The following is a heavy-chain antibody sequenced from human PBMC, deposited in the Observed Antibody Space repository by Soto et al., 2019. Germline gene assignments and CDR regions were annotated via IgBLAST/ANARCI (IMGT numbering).Heavy chain of an antibody. V-gene: IGHV4-34*01. Sequence: SETLSLTCAVYGGSFSGYYWSWIRQPPGKGLEWIGEINHSGSTNYNPSLKSRVTISVDTSKNQFSLKLSSVTAADTAVYYCARWTYSSGWDLSHPSQVDYWGQGTLVTVSS. J-gene: IGHJ4*02. CDR3: ARWTYSSGWDLSHPSQVDY. D-gene: IGHD6-19*01. CDR2: INHSGST. CDR1: GGSFSGYY.